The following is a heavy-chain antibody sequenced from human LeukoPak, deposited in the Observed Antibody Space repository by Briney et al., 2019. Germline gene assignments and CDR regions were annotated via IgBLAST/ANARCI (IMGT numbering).Heavy chain of an antibody. CDR1: GFTFSRSS. D-gene: IGHD3-22*01. CDR3: APFSRPGVTMIVGWFDP. J-gene: IGHJ5*02. Sequence: GGSLRLSCAASGFTFSRSSMNWVRQAPGKGLEWVSSISSSSSSIYYADSVRGRFTISRDNAKNSLYLQMNSLRAEDTAVYYCAPFSRPGVTMIVGWFDPWGQGTLVTVSS. CDR2: ISSSSSSI. V-gene: IGHV3-21*06.